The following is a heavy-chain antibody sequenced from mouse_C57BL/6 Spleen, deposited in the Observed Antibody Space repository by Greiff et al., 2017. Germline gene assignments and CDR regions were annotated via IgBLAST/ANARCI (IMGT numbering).Heavy chain of an antibody. CDR2: IRLKSDNYAT. CDR3: KTRLRGVAY. D-gene: IGHD2-4*01. Sequence: EVQVVESGGGLVQPGGSMKLSCVASGFTFSNYWMNWVRQSPEKGLEWVAQIRLKSDNYATHYAESVKGRFTISREDSKSSVNLQMNNLRAEDTGIYYCKTRLRGVAYWGQGTLVTVSA. CDR1: GFTFSNYW. V-gene: IGHV6-3*01. J-gene: IGHJ3*01.